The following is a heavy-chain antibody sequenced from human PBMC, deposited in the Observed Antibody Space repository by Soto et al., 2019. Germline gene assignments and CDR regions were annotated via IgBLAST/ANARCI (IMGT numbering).Heavy chain of an antibody. CDR1: GFTFSSYW. CDR2: TNSDGSST. J-gene: IGHJ4*02. Sequence: PGGSLRLSCAASGFTFSSYWMHWVRQAPGKGLMWVSRTNSDGSSTSYADSVKGRFTISRDNAKNTLYLQMNSLRAEDTAVYYCASHVIVAKTLASDYWGQGTPVTVSS. CDR3: ASHVIVAKTLASDY. D-gene: IGHD5-12*01. V-gene: IGHV3-74*01.